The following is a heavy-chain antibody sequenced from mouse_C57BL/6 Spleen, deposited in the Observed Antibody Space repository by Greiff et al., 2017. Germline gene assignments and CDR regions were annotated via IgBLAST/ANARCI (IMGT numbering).Heavy chain of an antibody. Sequence: VQLQQSGAELARPGASVKLSCKASGYTFTSYGISWVKQRTGQGLEWIGEIYPRSGNTYYNEKFKGKATLTADKSSSTAYMELRSLTSEDSAVYFCARSGTTVPYAMDYWGQGTSVTVSS. CDR3: ARSGTTVPYAMDY. J-gene: IGHJ4*01. V-gene: IGHV1-81*01. CDR1: GYTFTSYG. D-gene: IGHD1-1*01. CDR2: IYPRSGNT.